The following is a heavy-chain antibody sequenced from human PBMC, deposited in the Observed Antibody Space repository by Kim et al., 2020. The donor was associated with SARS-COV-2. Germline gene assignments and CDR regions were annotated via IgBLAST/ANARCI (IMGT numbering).Heavy chain of an antibody. CDR3: AGYRVLGSGTLGY. Sequence: GGSLRLSCVASGFIFSDYWMHWVRQAPGKGLVWVSRVKSDGSETTYADAVKGRFSISRDNAKNTLVLQMNSLSVEDTALYYCAGYRVLGSGTLGYWGQGALVTVSS. CDR2: VKSDGSET. V-gene: IGHV3-74*03. CDR1: GFIFSDYW. J-gene: IGHJ4*02. D-gene: IGHD3-10*01.